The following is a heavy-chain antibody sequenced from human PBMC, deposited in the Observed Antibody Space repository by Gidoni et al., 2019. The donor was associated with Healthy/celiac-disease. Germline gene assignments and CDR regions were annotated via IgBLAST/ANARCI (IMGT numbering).Heavy chain of an antibody. CDR2: LSAYNGNT. V-gene: IGHV1-18*01. J-gene: IGHJ4*02. CDR1: GYTFTSYG. D-gene: IGHD3-22*01. CDR3: ARALYYYDSSGYRKDFDY. Sequence: QVQLVQSGAEVKKPGASVKVSCKASGYTFTSYGISWVRQAPGQGLEWMGWLSAYNGNTNYAQKLQGRVTMTTDTSTSTAYMELRSLRSDDTAVYYCARALYYYDSSGYRKDFDYWGQGTLVTVSS.